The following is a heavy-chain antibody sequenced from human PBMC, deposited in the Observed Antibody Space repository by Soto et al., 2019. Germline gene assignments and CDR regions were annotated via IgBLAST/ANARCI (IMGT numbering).Heavy chain of an antibody. J-gene: IGHJ4*02. D-gene: IGHD2-8*01. Sequence: LTFTVSGGSISKFYWSLIRQPPGEGLEWIGYISYSRHTNYNPSIKSRVSISVDTSKNQLSLNLTSVTAADTDVYYCARAPMVLSRSYFDSWGQGTQFTVYS. CDR2: ISYSRHT. CDR3: ARAPMVLSRSYFDS. CDR1: GGSISKFY. V-gene: IGHV4-59*01.